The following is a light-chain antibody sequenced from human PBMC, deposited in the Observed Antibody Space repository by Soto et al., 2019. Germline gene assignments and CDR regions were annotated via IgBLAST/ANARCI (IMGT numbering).Light chain of an antibody. V-gene: IGKV3-20*01. CDR3: QQYGSPPRT. J-gene: IGKJ5*01. CDR2: GAS. CDR1: QSVSSS. Sequence: EIVLTQSPATLSLCPGERATVSCRASQSVSSSLAWYQQKPGQAPRLLIYGASSRATGIPDRFSGSGSGTDFTLTISRLEPEHFAVYYCQQYGSPPRTFGQGTRLEI.